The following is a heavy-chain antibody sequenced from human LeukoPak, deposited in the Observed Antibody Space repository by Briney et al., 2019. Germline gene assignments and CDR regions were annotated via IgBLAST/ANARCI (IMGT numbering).Heavy chain of an antibody. Sequence: GGSLRLSCAASGFTVSSNYMSWVRQAPGKGLEWVSVIYSGGSTYYADSVKGRFTISRDNSKNTLYLQMNSLRAEDTAVYYCVVYGSGSYREFDYWGQGTLVTVSS. D-gene: IGHD3-10*01. CDR3: VVYGSGSYREFDY. CDR2: IYSGGST. CDR1: GFTVSSNY. V-gene: IGHV3-66*01. J-gene: IGHJ4*02.